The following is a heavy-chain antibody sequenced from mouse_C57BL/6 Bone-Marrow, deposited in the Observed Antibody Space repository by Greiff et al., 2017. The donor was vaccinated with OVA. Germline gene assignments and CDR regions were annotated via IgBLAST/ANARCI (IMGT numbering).Heavy chain of an antibody. CDR2: ISDGGSYT. Sequence: EVQLVESGGGLVKPGGSLKLSCAASGFTFSSYAMSWVRQTPEKRLEWVATISDGGSYTYYPDNVKGRFTISRDNAKNNLYLQMGHLKSEDTAMYYCARGLYYYGSSHYYAMDYWGQGTSVTVSS. CDR1: GFTFSSYA. V-gene: IGHV5-4*01. J-gene: IGHJ4*01. CDR3: ARGLYYYGSSHYYAMDY. D-gene: IGHD1-1*01.